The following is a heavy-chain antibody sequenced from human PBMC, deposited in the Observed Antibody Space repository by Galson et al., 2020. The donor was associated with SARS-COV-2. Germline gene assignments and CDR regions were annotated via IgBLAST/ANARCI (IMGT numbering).Heavy chain of an antibody. CDR3: ARGNSPCVTIFGVLTGTCGMDV. CDR2: IYKSGNT. V-gene: IGHV4-61*02. D-gene: IGHD3-3*01. Sequence: SETLSLTCTVSGASISSGSYYWSWIWQPAGKGLEWIGRIYKSGNTNYNPSLWSQVTISVDTSKNQFSLKLTSVTAADTAVYYCARGNSPCVTIFGVLTGTCGMDVWGQGTTVTVAS. CDR1: GASISSGSYY. J-gene: IGHJ6*02.